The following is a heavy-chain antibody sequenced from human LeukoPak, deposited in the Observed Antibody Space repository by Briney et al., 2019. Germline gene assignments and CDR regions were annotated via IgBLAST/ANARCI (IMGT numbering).Heavy chain of an antibody. CDR3: ARAVRLNRFLEWFAMDV. V-gene: IGHV3-66*02. CDR2: IYSGGST. J-gene: IGHJ6*03. CDR1: GFTVSRNY. Sequence: GGPLRLSCAPSGFTVSRNYMSWVPQAPGKGLGGFSVIYSGGSTYYADSVKGRFTISRDNSKNTLYLQMNSLRAEDTAVYYCARAVRLNRFLEWFAMDVWGKGTTVTVSS. D-gene: IGHD3-3*01.